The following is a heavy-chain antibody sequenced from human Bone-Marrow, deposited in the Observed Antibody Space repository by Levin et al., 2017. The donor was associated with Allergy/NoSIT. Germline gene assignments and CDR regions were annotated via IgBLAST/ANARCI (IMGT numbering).Heavy chain of an antibody. Sequence: SETLSLTCTVSGGSISSSSYYWGWIRQPPGKGLEWIGSIYYSGSTYYNPSLKSRVTISVDTSKNQFSLKLSSVTAADTAVYYCARDLRGSSGSFDYWGQGTLVTVSS. CDR1: GGSISSSSYY. J-gene: IGHJ4*02. V-gene: IGHV4-39*07. CDR3: ARDLRGSSGSFDY. CDR2: IYYSGST. D-gene: IGHD6-13*01.